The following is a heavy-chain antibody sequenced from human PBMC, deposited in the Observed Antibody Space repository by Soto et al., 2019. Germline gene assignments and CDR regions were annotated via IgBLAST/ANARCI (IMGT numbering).Heavy chain of an antibody. J-gene: IGHJ5*02. V-gene: IGHV3-23*01. CDR3: AKGSGGDYGLRWFEP. CDR1: GFTFSTHA. D-gene: IGHD4-17*01. CDR2: ISGGGVTT. Sequence: EVQLLESGGDLVQPGGSLRLSCTASGFTFSTHAMTWVRQAPGKGLEWVSAISGGGVTTYSADSLKGRFTISRDNFKNTLYLQMNRLRVEDTAVYYCAKGSGGDYGLRWFEPWGQGTLVSVSS.